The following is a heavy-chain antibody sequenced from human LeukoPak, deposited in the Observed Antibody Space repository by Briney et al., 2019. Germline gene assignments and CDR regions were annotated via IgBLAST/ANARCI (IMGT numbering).Heavy chain of an antibody. CDR3: ARFYYDSSGYYYGGVWFDP. CDR2: INPNSGGT. J-gene: IGHJ5*02. CDR1: GYTFTGYY. V-gene: IGHV1-2*02. Sequence: ASVKVSCKASGYTFTGYYMHWVRQAPGQGLEWMGWINPNSGGTNYAQKFQGRVTMTRDTSISTAYMELSRLRSDDTAVYYCARFYYDSSGYYYGGVWFDPWGQGTLVTVSS. D-gene: IGHD3-22*01.